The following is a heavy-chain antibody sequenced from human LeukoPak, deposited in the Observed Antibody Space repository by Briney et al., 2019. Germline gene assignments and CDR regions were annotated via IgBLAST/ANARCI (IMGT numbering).Heavy chain of an antibody. V-gene: IGHV4-59*08. J-gene: IGHJ4*02. Sequence: PSETLSLTCTVSGGSISSYYWSWIRQPPGKGLEWIGYIYYSGSTNYNPSLKSRVTISVDTSKNQFSLKLSSVTAADTAVYYCGRRRETGIAAADLYYFDYWGQGTLVTVSS. CDR1: GGSISSYY. CDR2: IYYSGST. CDR3: GRRRETGIAAADLYYFDY. D-gene: IGHD6-13*01.